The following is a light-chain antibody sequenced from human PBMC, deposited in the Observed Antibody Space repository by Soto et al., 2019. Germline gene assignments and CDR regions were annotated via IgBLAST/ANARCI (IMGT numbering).Light chain of an antibody. V-gene: IGLV6-57*04. CDR3: QSYGSSNHVV. J-gene: IGLJ2*01. Sequence: NFMLTQPHSVSESPGKTVTISCTRSSGSIASNYVQWYQQRPGSAPTTVISDDFQRPSGVPDRFSGSIDTSSNSASLTISGLKTEDEAEYYCQSYGSSNHVVFGAGTKLTVL. CDR1: SGSIASNY. CDR2: DDF.